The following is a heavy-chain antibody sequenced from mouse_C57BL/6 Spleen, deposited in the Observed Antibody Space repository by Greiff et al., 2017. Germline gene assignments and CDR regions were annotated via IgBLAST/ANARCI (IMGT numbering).Heavy chain of an antibody. Sequence: EVQLQESGGGLVQPKGSLKLSCAASGFSFNTYAMNWVRQAPGKGLEWVARIRSKSNNYATYYADSVKDRFTISRDDSESMLYLQMNNLKTEDTAMYYCVRHYYGYDYYAMDYWGQGTSVTVSS. CDR2: IRSKSNNYAT. CDR1: GFSFNTYA. V-gene: IGHV10-1*01. D-gene: IGHD2-2*01. CDR3: VRHYYGYDYYAMDY. J-gene: IGHJ4*01.